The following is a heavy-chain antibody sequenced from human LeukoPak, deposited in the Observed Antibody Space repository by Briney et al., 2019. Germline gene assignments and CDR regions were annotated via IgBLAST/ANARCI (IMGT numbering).Heavy chain of an antibody. Sequence: ASVKVSCKASGGTFSSYAISWVRQAPGQRLEWMGGIIPIFGTANYAQKFQGRVTITADESTSTAYMELSSLRSEDTAVYYCARDRIAAAGSIDYWGQGTLVTVSS. J-gene: IGHJ4*02. D-gene: IGHD6-13*01. CDR1: GGTFSSYA. V-gene: IGHV1-69*13. CDR3: ARDRIAAAGSIDY. CDR2: IIPIFGTA.